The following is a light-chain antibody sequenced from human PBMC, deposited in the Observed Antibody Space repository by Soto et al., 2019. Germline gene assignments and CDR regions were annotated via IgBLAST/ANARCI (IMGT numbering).Light chain of an antibody. CDR3: QQSYGTPRT. J-gene: IGKJ1*01. CDR2: DAS. Sequence: DIQMTQSPSTLSASVGDRVTITCRASQSISSYLAWYQQKPGKAPKVLIFDASSLESGVPSRFSGSGSGTEFTLTISSLQPEDFATYYCQQSYGTPRTFGQGTKVDIK. CDR1: QSISSY. V-gene: IGKV1-5*01.